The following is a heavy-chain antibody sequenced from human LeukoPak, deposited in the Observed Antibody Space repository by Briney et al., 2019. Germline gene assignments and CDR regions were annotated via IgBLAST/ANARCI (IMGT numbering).Heavy chain of an antibody. CDR1: GGSINSALYY. CDR2: VSHDGIT. Sequence: DPSETLSLTCTASGGSINSALYYWAWIRQTPEQQLEWIGSVSHDGITKYSPSLGGRVSLSADTSKNAFFMEVHSVTAADSAIYYCARHTIFCSFINCSPFDPWGQGTLVTVSS. J-gene: IGHJ5*02. CDR3: ARHTIFCSFINCSPFDP. D-gene: IGHD3-3*01. V-gene: IGHV4-39*01.